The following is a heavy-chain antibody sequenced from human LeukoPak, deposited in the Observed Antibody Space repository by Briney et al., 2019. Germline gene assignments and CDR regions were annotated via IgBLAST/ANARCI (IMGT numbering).Heavy chain of an antibody. CDR2: ISWDGGST. CDR1: GFTFDDYT. V-gene: IGHV3-43*01. J-gene: IGHJ6*03. Sequence: GGSLRLSCAASGFTFDDYTMHWVRQAPGKGLEWVSLISWDGGSTYYADSVKGRFTISRDNSKNSLYLQMNSLRTEDTALYYCAKDGEGRYTSGWYTYYYMDVWGKGTTVTISS. D-gene: IGHD6-19*01. CDR3: AKDGEGRYTSGWYTYYYMDV.